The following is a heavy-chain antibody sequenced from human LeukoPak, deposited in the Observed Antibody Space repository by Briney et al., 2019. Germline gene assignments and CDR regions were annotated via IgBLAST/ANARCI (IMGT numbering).Heavy chain of an antibody. J-gene: IGHJ4*02. V-gene: IGHV3-33*01. CDR3: ARDPFTMVRGVMLDY. CDR2: IWYDGSNK. Sequence: GRSLRLSCAASGFTFSSYGMHWVRQAPAKGLEWVAVIWYDGSNKYYADSVKGRFTISRDNSKNTLYLQMNSLRAEDTAVYYCARDPFTMVRGVMLDYWGQGTLVTVSS. D-gene: IGHD3-10*01. CDR1: GFTFSSYG.